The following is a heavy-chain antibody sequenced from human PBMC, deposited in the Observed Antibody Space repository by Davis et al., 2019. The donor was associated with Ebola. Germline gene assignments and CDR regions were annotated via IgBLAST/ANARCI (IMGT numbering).Heavy chain of an antibody. J-gene: IGHJ6*02. CDR1: GGSISSSNW. CDR2: IYHSGST. V-gene: IGHV4-4*02. Sequence: SETLSFTCAVSGGSISSSNWWSWVRQPPGKGLEWIGEIYHSGSTNYNPSLKSRVTISVDKSKNQFSLKLSSVTAADTAVYYCARDPLYSSGRVYYYYGMDVWGQGTTVTVSS. CDR3: ARDPLYSSGRVYYYYGMDV. D-gene: IGHD6-19*01.